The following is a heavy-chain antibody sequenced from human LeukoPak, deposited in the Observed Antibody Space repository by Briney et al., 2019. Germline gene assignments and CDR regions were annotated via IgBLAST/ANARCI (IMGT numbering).Heavy chain of an antibody. Sequence: GGSLRLSCAASGFTVSSNYMSWVRQAPGKGLEWDSVIYSGGSTYYADSVKGRFTISRDNSKNTLYLQMNSLRAEDTAVYYCARARRDTAMAPPEDVWGQGTTVTVSS. D-gene: IGHD5-18*01. CDR2: IYSGGST. J-gene: IGHJ6*02. CDR1: GFTVSSNY. CDR3: ARARRDTAMAPPEDV. V-gene: IGHV3-66*01.